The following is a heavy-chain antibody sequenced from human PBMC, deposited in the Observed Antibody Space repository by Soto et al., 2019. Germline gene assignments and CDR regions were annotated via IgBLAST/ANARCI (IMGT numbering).Heavy chain of an antibody. CDR1: GGSISSGDYY. CDR2: IYYSGST. V-gene: IGHV4-30-4*01. Sequence: QVQLQESGPGLVKPSQTLSLTCTVSGGSISSGDYYWSWIRQPPGKGLEWIGYIYYSGSTYYNPSLTSRVTLSVDTSKYQFSLKLSSVTAADTAVYYCARRGDVRMATIRGGFDYWGQGTLVTVSS. CDR3: ARRGDVRMATIRGGFDY. J-gene: IGHJ4*02. D-gene: IGHD5-12*01.